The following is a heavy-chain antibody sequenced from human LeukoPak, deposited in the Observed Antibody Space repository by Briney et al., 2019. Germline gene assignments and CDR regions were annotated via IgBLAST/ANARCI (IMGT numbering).Heavy chain of an antibody. J-gene: IGHJ4*02. CDR2: ISWNSGSI. Sequence: PGGSLRLSCAASGFTFDDYAMHWVRQAPGKGLEWVSGISWNSGSIGYADSVKGRFTISRDNAKNSLYLQMNSLRAEDTALYYCAKDMRRWLQSWNFDYWGQGTLVTVSS. CDR1: GFTFDDYA. CDR3: AKDMRRWLQSWNFDY. D-gene: IGHD5-24*01. V-gene: IGHV3-9*01.